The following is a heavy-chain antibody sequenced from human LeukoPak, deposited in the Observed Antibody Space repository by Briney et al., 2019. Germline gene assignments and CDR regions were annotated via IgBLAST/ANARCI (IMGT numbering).Heavy chain of an antibody. D-gene: IGHD3-16*01. CDR3: ARERAGERPRPLLSYYYMDV. CDR2: ISGSDGTT. V-gene: IGHV3-23*01. J-gene: IGHJ6*03. CDR1: GFTFSSYS. Sequence: PGGSLRLSCAASGFTFSSYSMNWVRLAPGKGLEWVSSISGSDGTTYYADSVKGRFTISRDNSKYTLSLQMNSLRTEDTAVYYCARERAGERPRPLLSYYYMDVWGKGTTVTISS.